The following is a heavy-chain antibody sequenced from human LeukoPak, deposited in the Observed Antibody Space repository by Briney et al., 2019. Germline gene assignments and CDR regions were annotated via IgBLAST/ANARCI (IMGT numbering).Heavy chain of an antibody. CDR3: AAGDNDSWSGYYGAPDF. Sequence: SVKVSCKGSGSIFSKSAIQWVRQARGQRLEWIGWIVVGSGSINYAQKLQERITITRDMSTSTAYMELRSLTSDDTAVYFCAAGDNDSWSGYYGAPDFWGQGTLVTVSS. J-gene: IGHJ4*02. D-gene: IGHD3-3*01. CDR1: GSIFSKSA. CDR2: IVVGSGSI. V-gene: IGHV1-58*02.